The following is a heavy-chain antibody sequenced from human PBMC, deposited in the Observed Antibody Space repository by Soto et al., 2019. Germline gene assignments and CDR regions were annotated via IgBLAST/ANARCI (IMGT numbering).Heavy chain of an antibody. D-gene: IGHD3-3*01. CDR2: INPNSGGT. V-gene: IGHV1-2*02. CDR1: GYTFTGYY. Sequence: ASVKVSCKASGYTFTGYYMHWVRQAPGQGLEWMGWINPNSGGTNYAQKFQGRVTMTRDTSISTAYMELSRLRSDDTAVYYCARDPELRFLEWLHFPHYYYGMDVWGQGTAVTVSS. CDR3: ARDPELRFLEWLHFPHYYYGMDV. J-gene: IGHJ6*02.